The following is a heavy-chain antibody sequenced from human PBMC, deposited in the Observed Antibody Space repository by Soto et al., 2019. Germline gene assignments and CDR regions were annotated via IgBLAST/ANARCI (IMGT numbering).Heavy chain of an antibody. V-gene: IGHV4-34*01. Sequence: SETLSLTCAVYGGSFSGYYWNWIRQPSGKGLEWIGEINYSGSTNYNPSLKSRVTISVDTSKNQSSLKLSSVTAADTAVYYCAREGVGGDYGLIDYWGQGTLVTVSS. CDR2: INYSGST. CDR3: AREGVGGDYGLIDY. CDR1: GGSFSGYY. J-gene: IGHJ4*02. D-gene: IGHD4-17*01.